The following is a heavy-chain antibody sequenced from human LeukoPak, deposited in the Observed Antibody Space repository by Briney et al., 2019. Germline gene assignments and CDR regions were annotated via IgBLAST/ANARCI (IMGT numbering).Heavy chain of an antibody. D-gene: IGHD6-19*01. CDR2: ISSSNSYI. CDR1: GFTFSSYS. CDR3: ARDQGLLVVAGRFGY. J-gene: IGHJ4*02. Sequence: GGSLRLSCAASGFTFSSYSMNWVRQAPGKGLEWVSSISSSNSYIYNADSVKGRSTISRDNAKNSLYLQMNSLRAEDTAVYYCARDQGLLVVAGRFGYWGQGTLVTVSP. V-gene: IGHV3-21*01.